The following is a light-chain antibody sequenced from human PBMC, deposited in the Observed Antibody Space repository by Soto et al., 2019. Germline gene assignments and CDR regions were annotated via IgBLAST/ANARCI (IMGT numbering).Light chain of an antibody. CDR2: GTS. CDR1: QGIRNN. J-gene: IGKJ1*01. Sequence: DIQMTQSPSSLFASVGDIVSITCRASQGIRNNLGWYQQRPGKAPKRLIYGTSNLQTGVPSRFSGRGYGTDFTLTISSLQPDDFATYYCLQHETYPRTFGKGTKVEV. CDR3: LQHETYPRT. V-gene: IGKV1-17*01.